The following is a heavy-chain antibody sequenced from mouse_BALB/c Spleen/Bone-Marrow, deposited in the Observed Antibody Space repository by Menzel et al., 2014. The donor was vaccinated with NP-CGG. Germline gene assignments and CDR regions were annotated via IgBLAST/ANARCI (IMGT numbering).Heavy chain of an antibody. CDR1: GFSLISYG. Sequence: VQGVESGPGLVAPSQSLSITCTVSGFSLISYGVHWVRQPPGKGLEWLGVIWAGGSTNYNSALMSRLSISKDNSKSQVFLKMNSLQTDDTAMYYCARSSGPYYYAMDYWGQGTSVTVSS. CDR3: ARSSGPYYYAMDY. CDR2: IWAGGST. V-gene: IGHV2-9*02. J-gene: IGHJ4*01. D-gene: IGHD1-1*01.